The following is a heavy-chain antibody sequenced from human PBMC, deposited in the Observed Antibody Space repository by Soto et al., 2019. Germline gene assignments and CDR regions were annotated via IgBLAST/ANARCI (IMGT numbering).Heavy chain of an antibody. CDR2: ISAYNGNT. CDR1: GYTFTSYG. J-gene: IGHJ6*02. Sequence: QVQLVQSGAEVKKPGASVKVSCKASGYTFTSYGINWVRQAPGQGLEWMGWISAYNGNTNYAQKLQGRVTMTTDTSTSTAYMELRSLRSDDTAVYYCAGVITGTTFYYYYGMDVWGQGTTVTVSS. D-gene: IGHD1-7*01. CDR3: AGVITGTTFYYYYGMDV. V-gene: IGHV1-18*01.